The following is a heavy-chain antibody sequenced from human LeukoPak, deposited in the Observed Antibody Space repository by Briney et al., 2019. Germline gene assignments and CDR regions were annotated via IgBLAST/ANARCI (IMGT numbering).Heavy chain of an antibody. CDR2: INHSGST. Sequence: SETLSLTCAVYGGSFSGYYWSWIRQPPGKGLEWIGEINHSGSTNYNPSLKSRVTISVDTSKNQFSLKLSSVTAADTAVYYCARGPPRSGSSSWYGRNNWFDPWGQGTLVTVSS. D-gene: IGHD6-13*01. V-gene: IGHV4-34*01. CDR3: ARGPPRSGSSSWYGRNNWFDP. J-gene: IGHJ5*02. CDR1: GGSFSGYY.